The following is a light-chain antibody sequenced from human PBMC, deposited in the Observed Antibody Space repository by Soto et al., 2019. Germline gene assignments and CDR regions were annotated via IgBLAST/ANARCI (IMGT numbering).Light chain of an antibody. CDR3: QQYGSSGT. J-gene: IGKJ1*01. CDR2: DAS. Sequence: EIVLTQSPATLSLSPGERATLSCRASQSVSSYLAWYQQKPGQAPRLLIYDASNRATGIPDRFSGSGSETDFTLTISRLEPEDFAVYYCQQYGSSGTFGQGTKVDIK. CDR1: QSVSSY. V-gene: IGKV3-20*01.